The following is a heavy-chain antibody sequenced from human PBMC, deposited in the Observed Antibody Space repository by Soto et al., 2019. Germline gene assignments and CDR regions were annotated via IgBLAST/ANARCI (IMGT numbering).Heavy chain of an antibody. V-gene: IGHV1-46*01. CDR3: ARDSAMITIFGVVIIHPELHYFDY. Sequence: ASVKVSCKASGYTFTSYYMHWVRQAPGQGLEWMGIINPSGGSTSYAQKFQGRVTMTRDTSTSTVYMELSSLRSEDTAVYYCARDSAMITIFGVVIIHPELHYFDYWGQGTLVTVSS. CDR1: GYTFTSYY. J-gene: IGHJ4*02. D-gene: IGHD3-3*01. CDR2: INPSGGST.